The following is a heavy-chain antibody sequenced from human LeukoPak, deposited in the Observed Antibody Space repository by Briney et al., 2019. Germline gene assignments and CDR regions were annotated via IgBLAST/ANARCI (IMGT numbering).Heavy chain of an antibody. CDR1: GGSISNYY. J-gene: IGHJ4*02. CDR3: ARNLIPEQLVLNF. CDR2: IYYTGST. D-gene: IGHD6-13*01. V-gene: IGHV4-59*01. Sequence: SETLSLTCTVSGGSISNYYWNWIRQPPGKGLEWIGYIYYTGSTNYHPSLKSRVTMSVDTSKNQFSLNLRSVTPEDTAVYYCARNLIPEQLVLNFWGQGTLVTVSS.